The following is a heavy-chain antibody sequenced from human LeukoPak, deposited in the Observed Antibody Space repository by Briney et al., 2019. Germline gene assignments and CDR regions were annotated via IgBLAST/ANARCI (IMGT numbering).Heavy chain of an antibody. CDR2: IYWDDDK. J-gene: IGHJ4*02. CDR3: AHAGGLGVLLRWDY. V-gene: IGHV2-5*02. CDR1: GFSLSTSGVG. Sequence: SGPTLVKXTQTLTLTCTFSGFSLSTSGVGVGWIRQPPGKALEWLALIYWDDDKRYSPSLKSRLTITKDTSKNQVVLTMTNMDPVDTATYYCAHAGGLGVLLRWDYWGQGTLVTVSS. D-gene: IGHD2-15*01.